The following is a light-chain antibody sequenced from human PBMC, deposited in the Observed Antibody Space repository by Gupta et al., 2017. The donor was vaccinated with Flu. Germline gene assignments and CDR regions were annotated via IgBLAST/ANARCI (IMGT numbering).Light chain of an antibody. CDR2: RAS. CDR3: QQSYRTPLLT. J-gene: IGKJ3*01. V-gene: IGKV1-39*01. Sequence: LNWYQHKPGEAPKLLVYRASSLQSGVPSRFSGSGSGTDFTLTISSLQPEDCATYFCQQSYRTPLLTFGPGTKVDI.